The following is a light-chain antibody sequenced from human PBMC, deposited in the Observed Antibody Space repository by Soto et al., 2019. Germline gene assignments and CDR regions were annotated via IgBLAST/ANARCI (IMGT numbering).Light chain of an antibody. Sequence: MTQSLATVSVTPGERATLSCRASQSVSSNLAWYQQKPGQAPRLLIYGASTRATGIPARFSGSGSGTEFTLTISSLQSEDFAVYYCQQYNNWPPATFGQGTKVAI. CDR2: GAS. V-gene: IGKV3-15*01. CDR1: QSVSSN. CDR3: QQYNNWPPAT. J-gene: IGKJ1*01.